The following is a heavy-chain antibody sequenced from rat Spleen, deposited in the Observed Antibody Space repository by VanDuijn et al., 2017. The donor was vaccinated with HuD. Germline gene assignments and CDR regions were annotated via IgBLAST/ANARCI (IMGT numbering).Heavy chain of an antibody. Sequence: EVQLVESGGGLVQPGRSLKLSCAASGFTFSDYYMAWVRQAPTKGLEWVASISYDGSRIYYRDSVKGRFTISRDDAKSTLYLQMDSLRSEDTATYYCARGGGIDYWGQGVTVTVSS. D-gene: IGHD1-11*01. V-gene: IGHV5-7*01. J-gene: IGHJ2*01. CDR3: ARGGGIDY. CDR2: ISYDGSRI. CDR1: GFTFSDYY.